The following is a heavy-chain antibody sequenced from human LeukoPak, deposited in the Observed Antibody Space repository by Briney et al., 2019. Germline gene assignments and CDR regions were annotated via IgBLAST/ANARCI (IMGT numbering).Heavy chain of an antibody. V-gene: IGHV1-69*05. Sequence: ASVKVSCKASGYTFTSYYMHWVRQAPGQGLEWMGGISPVFGTAAYAQKFKGRVTLTTDESTSTAYLDVSSLRHEDTAIYYCAAEAVHDSGGYYPSLDYWGQGTLVTVSS. D-gene: IGHD3-22*01. CDR1: GYTFTSYY. J-gene: IGHJ4*02. CDR2: ISPVFGTA. CDR3: AAEAVHDSGGYYPSLDY.